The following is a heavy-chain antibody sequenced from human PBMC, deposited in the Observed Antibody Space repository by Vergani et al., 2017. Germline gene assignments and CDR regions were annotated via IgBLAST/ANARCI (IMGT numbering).Heavy chain of an antibody. V-gene: IGHV3-9*01. CDR2: ISWNSGSI. J-gene: IGHJ4*02. Sequence: EVQLVESGGGLVQPGRSLRLSCAASGFTFDDYAMHWVRQATGKGLEWVSGISWNSGSIGYADSVKGRFTISRDNAKNSLYLQMNSLSAEDTALYDGANGRIAVAGIAVNYFDYWGQGTLVTVSS. CDR1: GFTFDDYA. CDR3: ANGRIAVAGIAVNYFDY. D-gene: IGHD6-19*01.